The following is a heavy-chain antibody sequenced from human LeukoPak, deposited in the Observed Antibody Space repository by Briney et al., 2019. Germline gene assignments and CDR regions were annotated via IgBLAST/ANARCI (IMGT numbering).Heavy chain of an antibody. Sequence: GGSLRLSCAASGFTFSNSGMNWVRQAPGKGLGWLSYISSVTNTIYYADSVKGRFTISRDNAKNSLYLQMNSLRAEDTAVYYCARPDDYGDYFDYWGQGTLVTVSS. J-gene: IGHJ4*02. CDR3: ARPDDYGDYFDY. V-gene: IGHV3-48*01. D-gene: IGHD4-17*01. CDR1: GFTFSNSG. CDR2: ISSVTNTI.